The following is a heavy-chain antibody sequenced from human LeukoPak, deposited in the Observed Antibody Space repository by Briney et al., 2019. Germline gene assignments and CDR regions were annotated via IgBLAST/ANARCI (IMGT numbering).Heavy chain of an antibody. CDR3: ARGANGYSYGRYYFDY. CDR1: GGSFSGCY. Sequence: SETLSLTCAVYGGSFSGCYWSWIRQPPGKGLEWIGEINHSGSTNYNPSLKSRVTISVDTSKNQFSLKLSSVTAADTAVYYCARGANGYSYGRYYFDYWGQGTLVTVSS. V-gene: IGHV4-34*01. J-gene: IGHJ4*02. CDR2: INHSGST. D-gene: IGHD5-18*01.